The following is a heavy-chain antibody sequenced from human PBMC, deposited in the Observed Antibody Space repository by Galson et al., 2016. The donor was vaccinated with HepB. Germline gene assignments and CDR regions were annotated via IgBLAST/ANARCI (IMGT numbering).Heavy chain of an antibody. D-gene: IGHD3-3*01. CDR3: ARENIFWSRWHNYYFDF. Sequence: SLRLSCAASGFTFSSYWMSWVRQAPGKGLEWVANIKEDGSEIYYVDAVKGRFTISRDNSQNSLYLQMNSLRAEDTAVYFCARENIFWSRWHNYYFDFWGQGTLATVSS. CDR2: IKEDGSEI. CDR1: GFTFSSYW. V-gene: IGHV3-7*01. J-gene: IGHJ4*02.